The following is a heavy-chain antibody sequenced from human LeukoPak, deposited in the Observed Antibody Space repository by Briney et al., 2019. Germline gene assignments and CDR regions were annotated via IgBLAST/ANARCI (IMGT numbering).Heavy chain of an antibody. D-gene: IGHD5-18*01. J-gene: IGHJ5*02. CDR1: GYTFTSYG. CDR3: ARIASYGFPNWFDP. Sequence: ASVKVSCKASGYTFTSYGINWVRQATGQGLEWMGWMNPNSGNTGYAQKFQGRVTMTRNTSISTAYMELSSLRSEDTAVYYCARIASYGFPNWFDPWGQGTLVTVSS. CDR2: MNPNSGNT. V-gene: IGHV1-8*01.